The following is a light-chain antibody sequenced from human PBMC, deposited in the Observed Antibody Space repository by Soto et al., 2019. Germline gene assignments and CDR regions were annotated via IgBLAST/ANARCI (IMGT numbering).Light chain of an antibody. V-gene: IGLV1-47*02. J-gene: IGLJ2*01. CDR2: SHN. CDR3: ATWEDDVSGVV. CDR1: SSNIGRNY. Sequence: QSVLPQTPSVSGTPGQTVTISCSGSSSNIGRNYVYWYQQLPGAAPKLLMYSHNIRPSGVPDRFSASTSGTSASLVISGLRSEDEADYHGATWEDDVSGVVFGGGTKLTVL.